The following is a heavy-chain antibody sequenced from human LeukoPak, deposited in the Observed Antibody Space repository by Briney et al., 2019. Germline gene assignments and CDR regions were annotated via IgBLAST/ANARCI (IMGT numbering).Heavy chain of an antibody. V-gene: IGHV1-3*01. CDR1: GYTFSNYA. D-gene: IGHD3-10*01. CDR2: INAGNGNT. CDR3: ARGSYFYGSGSFMGSDY. J-gene: IGHJ4*02. Sequence: ASVKVSCKASGYTFSNYAVHWVRQAPGQRLEWMGWINAGNGNTEYSQNFQDRVTITRDTSATTAYMELSSLRSEDTAVYYCARGSYFYGSGSFMGSDYWGQGTLVTVSS.